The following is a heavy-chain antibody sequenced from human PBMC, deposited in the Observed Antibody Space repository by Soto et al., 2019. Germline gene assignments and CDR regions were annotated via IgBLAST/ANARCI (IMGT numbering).Heavy chain of an antibody. J-gene: IGHJ6*02. CDR1: GFTFSSYG. V-gene: IGHV3-33*01. CDR2: IWYDGSNK. CDR3: ARDPSRDV. Sequence: QVQLVESGGGVVQPGRSLRLSCAASGFTFSSYGMHWVRQAPGKGLEWVAVIWYDGSNKYYADSVRGRFSISRDNFKNTLYLQMNSLRAEDTCVYYCARDPSRDVGGQGTTVTVSS.